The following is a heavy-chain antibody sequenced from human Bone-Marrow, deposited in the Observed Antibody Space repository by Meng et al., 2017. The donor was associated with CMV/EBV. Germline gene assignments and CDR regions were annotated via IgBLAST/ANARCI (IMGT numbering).Heavy chain of an antibody. V-gene: IGHV1-8*01. CDR3: ARRGPDYYYALDV. Sequence: ASVKVSCKASGYTFTSYDINWVRQATGQGLGWMGWMNPNSGNTGYAQKFQGRVTMTRDTSISTAYMELSSLTSEDTAVYSCARRGPDYYYALDVWGHGTKVTV. J-gene: IGHJ6*02. CDR1: GYTFTSYD. CDR2: MNPNSGNT.